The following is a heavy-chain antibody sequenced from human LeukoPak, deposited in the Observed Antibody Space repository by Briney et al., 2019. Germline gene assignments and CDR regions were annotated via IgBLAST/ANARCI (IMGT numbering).Heavy chain of an antibody. CDR1: GGSINSYY. J-gene: IGHJ6*03. V-gene: IGHV4-39*01. D-gene: IGHD2-21*02. CDR2: IYYSGST. CDR3: AAFVCGGDCYSYYYMDV. Sequence: SETLSLTCTVSGGSINSYYWGWIRQPPGKGLEWIGSIYYSGSTYYNPSLKSRVTISVDTSKNQFSLKLSSVTAADTAVYYCAAFVCGGDCYSYYYMDVWGKGTTVTISS.